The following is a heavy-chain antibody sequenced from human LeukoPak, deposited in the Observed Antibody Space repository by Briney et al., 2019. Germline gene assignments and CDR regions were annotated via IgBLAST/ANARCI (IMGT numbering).Heavy chain of an antibody. CDR3: ARDLAAAGTSLGY. V-gene: IGHV1-2*02. CDR2: INPNSGGT. J-gene: IGHJ4*02. D-gene: IGHD6-13*01. Sequence: ASVKVSCKASGYTFTGYYMHWVRQAPGQGLEWMGWINPNSGGTNYAQKFQGRVTVTRDTSISTACMELSRLRSDDTAVYYCARDLAAAGTSLGYWGQGTLVTVSS. CDR1: GYTFTGYY.